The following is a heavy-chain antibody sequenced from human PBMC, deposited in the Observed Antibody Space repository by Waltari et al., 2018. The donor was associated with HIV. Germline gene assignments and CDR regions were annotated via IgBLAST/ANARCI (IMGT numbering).Heavy chain of an antibody. CDR3: ARDRRDYYDSSGSI. Sequence: QVQLQESGPGLVKPSETLSLTCTVSGGSVSSGSYYWSWFRQPPGKGLEWIGYIYYSGSTNYNPSLKSRVTISVDTSKNQFSLKLSSVTAADTAVYYCARDRRDYYDSSGSIWGQGTMVTVSS. CDR1: GGSVSSGSYY. CDR2: IYYSGST. J-gene: IGHJ3*02. V-gene: IGHV4-61*01. D-gene: IGHD3-22*01.